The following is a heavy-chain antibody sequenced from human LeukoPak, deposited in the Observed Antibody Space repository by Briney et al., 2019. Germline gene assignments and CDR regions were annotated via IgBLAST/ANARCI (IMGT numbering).Heavy chain of an antibody. CDR2: IYYSGSTNT. CDR1: GASISNYY. CDR3: ARGTTWYYFDS. V-gene: IGHV4-59*01. J-gene: IGHJ4*02. Sequence: SETLSLTCTVSGASISNYYWSWVRQPPGKGLEWIGYIYYSGSTNTNHNPSLKSRVTISLDTSKNQFSLKLTSVTAADTGFYYCARGTTWYYFDSWSQGTLVTVSS. D-gene: IGHD1-1*01.